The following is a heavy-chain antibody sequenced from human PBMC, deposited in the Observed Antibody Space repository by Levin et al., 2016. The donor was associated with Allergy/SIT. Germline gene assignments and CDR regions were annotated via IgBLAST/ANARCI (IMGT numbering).Heavy chain of an antibody. Sequence: LSLTCAASGFTFRSYAMSWVRQAPGKGLEWVSAISGSGGTTYYADSVKGRFTISRDSSKNTLYLQMNSLTAEDTAIYYCARGGQCSGGSCYSGFDYWGQGTLVTVSS. CDR2: ISGSGGTT. CDR3: ARGGQCSGGSCYSGFDY. CDR1: GFTFRSYA. V-gene: IGHV3-23*01. D-gene: IGHD2-15*01. J-gene: IGHJ4*02.